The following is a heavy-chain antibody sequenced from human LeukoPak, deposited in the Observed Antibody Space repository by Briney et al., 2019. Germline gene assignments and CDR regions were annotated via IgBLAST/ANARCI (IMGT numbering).Heavy chain of an antibody. Sequence: SETLSLTCTVSGGSITSSPYHWAWIRQPPGRGPEWIGTVSHTGATQYSPSLTSRVTISLDTSKNQFSLKLSSVTAADTAVYYCARDRDEWFGEFYYWGQGTLVTVSS. D-gene: IGHD3-10*01. V-gene: IGHV4-39*07. CDR3: ARDRDEWFGEFYY. J-gene: IGHJ4*02. CDR2: VSHTGAT. CDR1: GGSITSSPYH.